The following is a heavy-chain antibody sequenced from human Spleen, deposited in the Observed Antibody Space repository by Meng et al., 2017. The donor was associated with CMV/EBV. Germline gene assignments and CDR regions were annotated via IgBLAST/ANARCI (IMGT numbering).Heavy chain of an antibody. Sequence: SGASLSSYYWNWIRQPPGKGLEWIGYIYYSGSTDYNPSLKSRVTMSVDTSKSQFSLKLSSVTAADTAVYYCARADYDSSGYYYQFDYWGQGTLVTVSS. CDR1: GASLSSYY. D-gene: IGHD3-22*01. CDR2: IYYSGST. CDR3: ARADYDSSGYYYQFDY. V-gene: IGHV4-59*01. J-gene: IGHJ4*02.